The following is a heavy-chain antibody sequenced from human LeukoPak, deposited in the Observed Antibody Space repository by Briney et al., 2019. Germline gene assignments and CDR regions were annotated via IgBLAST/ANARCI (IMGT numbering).Heavy chain of an antibody. CDR1: GFIVSSYV. J-gene: IGHJ4*02. D-gene: IGHD1-14*01. CDR2: MNTNGAT. CDR3: ASERYYFDH. V-gene: IGHV3-23*01. Sequence: GESLRLSCAASGFIVSSYVMNWVRLTPGKGLEWVSTMNTNGATYYADSVKGRFTVSRDNSKNTPFLFMNSLRDEDTAIYYCASERYYFDHWGQGTLVSVSS.